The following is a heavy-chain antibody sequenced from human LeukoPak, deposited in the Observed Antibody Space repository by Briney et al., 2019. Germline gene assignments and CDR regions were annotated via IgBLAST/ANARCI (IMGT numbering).Heavy chain of an antibody. D-gene: IGHD6-13*01. CDR2: ISWNSGSI. J-gene: IGHJ4*02. CDR1: GFTFDDYA. Sequence: PGGSLRLSCAASGFTFDDYAMHWVRQAPGKGLEWVSGISWNSGSIGYADSVKGRFTISRDNAKNSLYLQMNSLRAEDMALYYCARGLYRAPAAPLDYWGQGTLVTVSS. V-gene: IGHV3-9*03. CDR3: ARGLYRAPAAPLDY.